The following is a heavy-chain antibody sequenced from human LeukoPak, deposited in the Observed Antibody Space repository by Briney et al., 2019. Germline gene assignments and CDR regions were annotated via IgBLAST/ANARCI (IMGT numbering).Heavy chain of an antibody. CDR1: GFTFSSYA. Sequence: GGSLRLSCAASGFTFSSYAMSWVRQAPGKGLEWVSAISGSGGSTYYADSVKGRFTISRDNSKNTLYLQMNSLRGEDTAVYYCAKDYSSGWYESWFDPWGQGTLVAVSS. V-gene: IGHV3-23*01. D-gene: IGHD6-19*01. CDR3: AKDYSSGWYESWFDP. CDR2: ISGSGGST. J-gene: IGHJ5*02.